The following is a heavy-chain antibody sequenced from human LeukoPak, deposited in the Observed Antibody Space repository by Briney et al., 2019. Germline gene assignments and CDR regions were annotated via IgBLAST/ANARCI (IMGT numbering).Heavy chain of an antibody. CDR2: ISWNSGSI. Sequence: GGSLRLSCAASGFTFYDYAMQWVGHAPGKGLEGVSGISWNSGSIGYADSVKGRFTISRDNAKNSLYLQMNSLRAEDTALYYCAKGGHKWLGVFDYWGQGTLVTVSS. J-gene: IGHJ4*02. D-gene: IGHD6-19*01. CDR1: GFTFYDYA. CDR3: AKGGHKWLGVFDY. V-gene: IGHV3-9*01.